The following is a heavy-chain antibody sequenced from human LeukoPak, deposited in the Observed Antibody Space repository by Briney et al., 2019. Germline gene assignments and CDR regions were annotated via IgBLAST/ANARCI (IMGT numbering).Heavy chain of an antibody. CDR1: GYTFTGYY. Sequence: ASVKVSCKASGYTFTGYYMHWVRQAPGQVLEWMGRINPNSVGTNNEQKFQGRVTRTRDTSISTAYVELSRLRSDDTAVYYCARDPGYDFWSGYRYYYYGMDVWGQGTTVTVSS. J-gene: IGHJ6*02. D-gene: IGHD3-3*01. V-gene: IGHV1-2*06. CDR2: INPNSVGT. CDR3: ARDPGYDFWSGYRYYYYGMDV.